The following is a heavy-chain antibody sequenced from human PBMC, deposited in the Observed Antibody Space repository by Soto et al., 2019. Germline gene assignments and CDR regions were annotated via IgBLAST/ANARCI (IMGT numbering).Heavy chain of an antibody. J-gene: IGHJ4*02. CDR1: GFTFSSYA. D-gene: IGHD3-3*01. V-gene: IGHV3-23*01. CDR3: AKQSDDYDLYPSH. Sequence: EVQLLESGGGLVQPGGSLRLSCAASGFTFSSYAMSWVRQAPGKGLEWVSAISGSGGSTYYADSVKGRFTISRDNSKNTLYLLMNSLRAEDTAVYYCAKQSDDYDLYPSHWGQGTLVTVSS. CDR2: ISGSGGST.